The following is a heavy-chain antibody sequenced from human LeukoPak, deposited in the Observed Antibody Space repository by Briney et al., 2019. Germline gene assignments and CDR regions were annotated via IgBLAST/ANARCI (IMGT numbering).Heavy chain of an antibody. J-gene: IGHJ4*02. CDR1: GGSISSYF. CDR2: IYYSGST. V-gene: IGHV4-59*08. Sequence: SETLSLTCTVSGGSISSYFWSWIRQPPGKGLEWIWYIYYSGSTNYNPSLKSRVTISVDTSKNQFSLKLSSVTAADTAVYYCARHYYGSGSYKRYFDYWGQGTLVTVSS. D-gene: IGHD3-10*01. CDR3: ARHYYGSGSYKRYFDY.